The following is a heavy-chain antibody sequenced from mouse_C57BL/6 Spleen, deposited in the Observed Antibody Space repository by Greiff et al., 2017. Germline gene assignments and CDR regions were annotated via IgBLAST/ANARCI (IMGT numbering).Heavy chain of an antibody. CDR1: GYSITSGYY. J-gene: IGHJ3*01. CDR2: ISYDGSN. CDR3: ARLLRGFAY. V-gene: IGHV3-6*01. Sequence: VQLKQSGPGLVKPSQSLSLTCSVTGYSITSGYYWNWIRQFPGNKLEWMGYISYDGSNNYNPSLKNRISITRDTSKNQFFLKLNSVTTEDTATYYCARLLRGFAYWGQGTLVTVSA.